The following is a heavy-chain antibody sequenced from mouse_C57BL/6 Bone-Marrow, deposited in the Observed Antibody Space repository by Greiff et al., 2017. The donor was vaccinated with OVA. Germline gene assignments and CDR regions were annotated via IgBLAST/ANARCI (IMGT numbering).Heavy chain of an antibody. D-gene: IGHD2-3*01. CDR3: ARSVYDGYYPFAY. V-gene: IGHV1-55*01. CDR1: GYTFTSYW. CDR2: IYPGSGST. Sequence: QVQLQQPGAELVKPGASVKMSCKASGYTFTSYWITWVKQRPGQGLEWIGDIYPGSGSTNYNEKFKSKATLTVDTSSSTAYMQLSSLTSEDSAVYYCARSVYDGYYPFAYWGQGTLVTVSA. J-gene: IGHJ3*01.